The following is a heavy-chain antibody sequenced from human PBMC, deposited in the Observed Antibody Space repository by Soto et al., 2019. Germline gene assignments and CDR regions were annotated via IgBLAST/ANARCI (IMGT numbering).Heavy chain of an antibody. CDR1: GFTFSSYG. Sequence: GGSLRLSCAASGFTFSSYGMHWVRQAPGKGLEWVAVISHDVSNEYYADSVKGRFTISRDNSKNTLYLQMNSLRAEDTAVYYCAKALYYYDSSGYSHPFDHWGQGTLVTVSS. D-gene: IGHD3-22*01. V-gene: IGHV3-30*18. CDR2: ISHDVSNE. CDR3: AKALYYYDSSGYSHPFDH. J-gene: IGHJ4*02.